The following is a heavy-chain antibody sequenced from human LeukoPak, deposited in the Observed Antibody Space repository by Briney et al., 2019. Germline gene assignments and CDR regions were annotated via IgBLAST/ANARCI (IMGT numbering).Heavy chain of an antibody. CDR2: ISSSSSYI. D-gene: IGHD5-12*01. Sequence: GGSLRLSCAASGFTFSSYSMNWVRQAPGKGLEWVSSISSSSSYIYYADSVKGRFTISRDNAKNSLYLQMNSLRAEDTAVYYCARDAYSGYVEPDYWGQGTLVIVSS. J-gene: IGHJ4*02. V-gene: IGHV3-21*01. CDR3: ARDAYSGYVEPDY. CDR1: GFTFSSYS.